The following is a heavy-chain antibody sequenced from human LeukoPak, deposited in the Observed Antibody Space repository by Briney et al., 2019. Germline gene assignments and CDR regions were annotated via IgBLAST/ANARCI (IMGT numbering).Heavy chain of an antibody. CDR3: ARLSFSLLGSTANDVFDI. D-gene: IGHD3-16*01. Sequence: ASVKVSFKGQGYTFSSYGISWVRQAPGQGLEWMGWIGAYSGNTKYAQKFQGRFTMTADTSTTTAYMEVGSLRSDDTAVYYCARLSFSLLGSTANDVFDIWGQGTMVTVSS. CDR1: GYTFSSYG. V-gene: IGHV1-18*01. J-gene: IGHJ3*02. CDR2: IGAYSGNT.